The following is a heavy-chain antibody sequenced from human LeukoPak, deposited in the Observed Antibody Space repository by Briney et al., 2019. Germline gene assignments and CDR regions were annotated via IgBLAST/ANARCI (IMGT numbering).Heavy chain of an antibody. Sequence: GGSLRLYCAASGFTFGGYWMSWVRQAPGRGLEWVANINPDGSEKYYVDSIKGRFTISRDNAKNSLYLQMNSLRAEDTSVYYCSSGFLQWLYWGQGTLVTVSS. V-gene: IGHV3-7*01. D-gene: IGHD3-3*01. CDR2: INPDGSEK. CDR3: SSGFLQWLY. CDR1: GFTFGGYW. J-gene: IGHJ4*02.